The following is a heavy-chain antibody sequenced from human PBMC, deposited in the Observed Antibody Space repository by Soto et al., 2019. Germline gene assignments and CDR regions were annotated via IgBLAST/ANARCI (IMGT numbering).Heavy chain of an antibody. D-gene: IGHD3-3*01. V-gene: IGHV1-18*01. CDR1: GYTFTSYG. Sequence: ASVKVSCKASGYTFTSYGISWVRQAPGQGLEWMGWISAYNGNTSYAQKLQGRVTMTTDTSTSTAYMELRSLRSDDTAVYYCARDQGVVMGGLGVRPTYYYYGMDVWGQGTTVTVSS. CDR2: ISAYNGNT. J-gene: IGHJ6*02. CDR3: ARDQGVVMGGLGVRPTYYYYGMDV.